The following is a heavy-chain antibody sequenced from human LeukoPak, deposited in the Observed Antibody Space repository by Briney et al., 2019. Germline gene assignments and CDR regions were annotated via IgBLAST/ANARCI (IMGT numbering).Heavy chain of an antibody. D-gene: IGHD3-10*01. V-gene: IGHV3-23*01. Sequence: GGSLRLSCAASGFTFSSYAMSWVRQAPGKGLEWVSAISGSGSTIYYADSVKGRFTISRDNAKNSLYLQMNSLRAEDTAVYYCARERYDSGSYPWFDPWGQGTLVTVSS. J-gene: IGHJ5*02. CDR3: ARERYDSGSYPWFDP. CDR1: GFTFSSYA. CDR2: ISGSGSTI.